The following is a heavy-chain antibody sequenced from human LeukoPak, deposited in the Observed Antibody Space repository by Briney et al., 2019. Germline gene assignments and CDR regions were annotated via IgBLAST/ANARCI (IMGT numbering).Heavy chain of an antibody. CDR1: GFTFSSYA. Sequence: GGSLRLSCAASGFTFSSYAMHWVRQAPGKGLEWVAVISYDGSNKYYADSVKGRFTISRDNSKNTLYLQMNSLTAEDTALYHCARDRSYGSFDYWGQGTLVTVSS. CDR2: ISYDGSNK. CDR3: ARDRSYGSFDY. D-gene: IGHD5-18*01. V-gene: IGHV3-30-3*01. J-gene: IGHJ4*02.